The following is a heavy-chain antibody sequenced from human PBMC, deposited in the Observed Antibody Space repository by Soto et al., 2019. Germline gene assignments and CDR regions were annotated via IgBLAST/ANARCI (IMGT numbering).Heavy chain of an antibody. CDR3: ARVMAAMQNWLDP. V-gene: IGHV4-30-4*01. J-gene: IGHJ5*02. CDR1: GGSISNVGYF. CDR2: IYHTGTT. D-gene: IGHD2-2*01. Sequence: QVQLQESGPGLVKPSQTLSLTCTVSGGSISNVGYFWSWIRQPPGKGLEWIGFIYHTGTTYYNSSLRSRVSISIDTSKGQFSLKLNSVTAADTAVYYCARVMAAMQNWLDPWGQGTLVTVSP.